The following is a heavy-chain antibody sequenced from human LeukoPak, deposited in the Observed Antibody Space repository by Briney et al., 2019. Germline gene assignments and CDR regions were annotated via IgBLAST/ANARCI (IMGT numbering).Heavy chain of an antibody. CDR1: GGSFSGYY. CDR3: ARDGSGYVGY. Sequence: SETLSLTCAVYGGSFSGYYWSWIRQPPGKGLEWIGEINHSGSTNYNPSLKSRVTISVDTSKNQLSLKLSSVTAADTAVYYCARDGSGYVGYWGQGTLVTVSS. V-gene: IGHV4-34*01. J-gene: IGHJ4*02. D-gene: IGHD5-12*01. CDR2: INHSGST.